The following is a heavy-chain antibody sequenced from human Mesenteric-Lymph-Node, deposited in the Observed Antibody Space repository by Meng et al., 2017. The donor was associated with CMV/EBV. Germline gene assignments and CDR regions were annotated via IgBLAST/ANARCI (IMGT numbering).Heavy chain of an antibody. CDR2: IIPIFGTA. CDR3: ARGREGSPLPAAPEDY. Sequence: SVKVSCKTSEDTFSSYGLSWVRQAPGQGLEWMGGIIPIFGTANYGQKFQGRVTITSDESTSTAYMELSSLRSEDTAVYYCARGREGSPLPAAPEDYWGQGTLVTVSS. V-gene: IGHV1-69*13. D-gene: IGHD2-2*01. CDR1: EDTFSSYG. J-gene: IGHJ4*02.